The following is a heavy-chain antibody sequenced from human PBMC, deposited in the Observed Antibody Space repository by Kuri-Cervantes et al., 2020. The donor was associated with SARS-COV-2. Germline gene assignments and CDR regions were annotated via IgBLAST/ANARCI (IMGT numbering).Heavy chain of an antibody. Sequence: GESLKISCAASGFTASSNYMSWVRQAPGKGLEWVSVIYSGGSTYYADSVKGRFTISRDNSKNTLYLQMNSLRAEDTAVYYCARVVGYSSSWYYFDYWGQGTLVTVSS. D-gene: IGHD6-13*01. V-gene: IGHV3-53*01. CDR2: IYSGGST. CDR1: GFTASSNY. J-gene: IGHJ4*02. CDR3: ARVVGYSSSWYYFDY.